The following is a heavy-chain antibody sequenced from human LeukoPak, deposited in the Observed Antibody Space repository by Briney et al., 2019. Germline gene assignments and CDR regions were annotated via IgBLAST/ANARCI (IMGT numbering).Heavy chain of an antibody. CDR1: GYTFTSYD. V-gene: IGHV1-8*01. J-gene: IGHJ4*02. CDR2: MNPNSGNT. Sequence: GASVNVSCKASGYTFTSYDINWVRQATGQGLEWMGWMNPNSGNTGYAQKFQGRVTMTRNTSISTAYIELSSLRSEDTAVYYCARGHHYYDSSGYYYYFDYWGQGTLVTVSS. D-gene: IGHD3-22*01. CDR3: ARGHHYYDSSGYYYYFDY.